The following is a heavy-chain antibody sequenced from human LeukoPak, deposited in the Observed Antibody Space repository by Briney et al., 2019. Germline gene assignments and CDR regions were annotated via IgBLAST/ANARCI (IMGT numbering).Heavy chain of an antibody. V-gene: IGHV4-34*01. CDR1: GGSFSGYY. CDR2: INHSGSX. D-gene: IGHD6-19*01. CDR3: ARRCQGPEVGIAVAGTGYYYYGMDV. J-gene: IGHJ6*02. Sequence: SETLSLTCAVYGGSFSGYYWSWIRQPPXKXLEWIGEINHSGSXNYNPSLKSRVTISVDTSKNQFSLKLSSVTAADTAVYYCARRCQGPEVGIAVAGTGYYYYGMDVWGQGTTVTVSS.